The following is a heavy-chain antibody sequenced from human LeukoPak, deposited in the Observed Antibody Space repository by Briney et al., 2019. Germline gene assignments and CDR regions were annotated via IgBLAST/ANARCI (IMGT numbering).Heavy chain of an antibody. CDR1: GYSISSGYY. Sequence: SETLSLTCAVSGYSISSGYYWGWIRQPPGKGLEWIGSIYHSGSTYYNPSLKSRVTISVDTSKTQFSLKLSSVTAADTAVYYCARDIVVVPAAMRGWFDPWGQGTLVTVSS. CDR2: IYHSGST. J-gene: IGHJ5*02. CDR3: ARDIVVVPAAMRGWFDP. D-gene: IGHD2-2*01. V-gene: IGHV4-38-2*02.